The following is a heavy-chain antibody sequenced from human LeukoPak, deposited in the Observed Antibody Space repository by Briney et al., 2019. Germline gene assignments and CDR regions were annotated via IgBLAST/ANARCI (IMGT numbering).Heavy chain of an antibody. CDR1: GFTFSSCS. CDR2: INTGSTTT. D-gene: IGHD1-14*01. Sequence: GGSLRLSCAASGFTFSSCSMNWVRQAPGEGLEWVSYINTGSTTTYYADSVKGRFTISRDNAKNSLYLQMNSLRAEDTAVYYCARECYGTLDYWGQGTLVTVSS. V-gene: IGHV3-48*04. CDR3: ARECYGTLDY. J-gene: IGHJ4*02.